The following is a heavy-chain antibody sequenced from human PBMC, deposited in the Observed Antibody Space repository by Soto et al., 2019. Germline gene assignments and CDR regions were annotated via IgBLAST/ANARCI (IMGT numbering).Heavy chain of an antibody. CDR3: AKGTYYYDSSGQGYGMDV. D-gene: IGHD3-22*01. J-gene: IGHJ6*02. CDR1: GFTFDDYT. CDR2: ISWDGGST. Sequence: EVQLVESGGVVVQPGGSLRLSCAASGFTFDDYTMHWVRQAPGKGLEWVSLISWDGGSTYYADSVKGRFTISRDNSKNTVYLQMNSLRTEATALYYCAKGTYYYDSSGQGYGMDVWGQGTTVTVSS. V-gene: IGHV3-43*01.